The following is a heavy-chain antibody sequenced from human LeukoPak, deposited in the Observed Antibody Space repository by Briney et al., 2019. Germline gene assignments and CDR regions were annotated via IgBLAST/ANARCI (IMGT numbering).Heavy chain of an antibody. J-gene: IGHJ4*02. D-gene: IGHD6-13*01. CDR2: IHPGDSDT. Sequence: GESLQISCKGSGYSFTSYWIGWVRQMPGKGLAWMGIIHPGDSDTRYSPSLQGQVTISADKSISTAYVQWSSLKASDTAMYYCARLGSSSSWSRSPLEYWGQGTLVTVSS. V-gene: IGHV5-51*01. CDR1: GYSFTSYW. CDR3: ARLGSSSSWSRSPLEY.